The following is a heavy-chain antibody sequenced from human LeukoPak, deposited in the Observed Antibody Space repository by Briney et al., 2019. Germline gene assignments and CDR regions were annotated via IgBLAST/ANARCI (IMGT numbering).Heavy chain of an antibody. V-gene: IGHV4-59*01. CDR1: RGSISSYY. CDR3: ARGRMTIFGVVIPHFDN. Sequence: SETLSLTCTVSRGSISSYYWSWIRQPPGKGLEWIGYIDNSGNTNSNPSLKSRVTMSVDTSKNQFSLKLSSVIAADTAVYYCARGRMTIFGVVIPHFDNWGQGTLVTVSS. CDR2: IDNSGNT. J-gene: IGHJ4*02. D-gene: IGHD3-3*01.